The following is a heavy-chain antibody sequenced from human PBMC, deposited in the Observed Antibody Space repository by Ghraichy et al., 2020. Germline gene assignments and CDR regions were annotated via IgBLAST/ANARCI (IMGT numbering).Heavy chain of an antibody. J-gene: IGHJ4*02. Sequence: GGSLRLSCAASGFAYSSYWMNWVRQAPGKGLEWVAYIKYDGSAEYYVDSVKGRFGISGDNAKNSLFLQMNSLRAEDTAVYYCARGWGRFDYWGQGTLVTVSS. CDR2: IKYDGSAE. D-gene: IGHD2-21*02. CDR1: GFAYSSYW. V-gene: IGHV3-7*01. CDR3: ARGWGRFDY.